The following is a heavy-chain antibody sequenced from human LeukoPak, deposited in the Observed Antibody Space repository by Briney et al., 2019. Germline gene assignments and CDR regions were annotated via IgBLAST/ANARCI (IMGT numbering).Heavy chain of an antibody. J-gene: IGHJ4*02. Sequence: SETLTLTCTVSGDSISSFYWNWIRQSPGKGLEWVGYKFYSGTTNYNPSLKSRVTISVDTSKSQFSLNLNSVTAADTAIYYCATGPSRYYFDYWGQGSLVTASS. CDR2: KFYSGTT. D-gene: IGHD2-15*01. V-gene: IGHV4-59*01. CDR3: ATGPSRYYFDY. CDR1: GDSISSFY.